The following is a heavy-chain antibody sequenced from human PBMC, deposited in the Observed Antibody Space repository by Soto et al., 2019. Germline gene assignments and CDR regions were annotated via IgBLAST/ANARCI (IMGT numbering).Heavy chain of an antibody. Sequence: HGVCIEICSAASRLSFCIYGLTWFRQATGRGLEWVANIKEDGSEKYYVDSVKGRFTISRDNSKNMVYLEMNSLRPEDTAVYYCASWLQWEHGFDIWGLGTMVPVVS. V-gene: IGHV3-7*03. CDR2: IKEDGSEK. CDR3: ASWLQWEHGFDI. D-gene: IGHD2-2*01. CDR1: RLSFCIYG. J-gene: IGHJ3*02.